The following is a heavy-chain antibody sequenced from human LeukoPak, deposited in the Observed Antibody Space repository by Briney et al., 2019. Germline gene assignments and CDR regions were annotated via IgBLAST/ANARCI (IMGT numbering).Heavy chain of an antibody. Sequence: SETLSLTCTVSGGSINYYYWMWIRQPPGKGLEWIGYIYYSGSTNYNPSLKSRVTISVDTSKNQFSLKLSSVTAADTAVYHCASRDTYGSEQGFDYWGQGTLVTVSS. CDR1: GGSINYYY. D-gene: IGHD3-10*01. CDR3: ASRDTYGSEQGFDY. CDR2: IYYSGST. V-gene: IGHV4-59*01. J-gene: IGHJ4*02.